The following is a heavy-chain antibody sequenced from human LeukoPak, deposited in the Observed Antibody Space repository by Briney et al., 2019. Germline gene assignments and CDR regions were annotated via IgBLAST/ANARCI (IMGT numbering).Heavy chain of an antibody. V-gene: IGHV4-61*02. J-gene: IGHJ4*02. CDR3: AREQWAYRSYYASSGYHDY. CDR2: IYTSGST. CDR1: GGSLSSGSYF. D-gene: IGHD3-22*01. Sequence: PSETLSLTCTVSGGSLSSGSYFWSWLRQPAGKGLEWIGRIYTSGSTNYSPSLKSRVTISVDTSRNQFSLNLTSVTAADTAMYYCAREQWAYRSYYASSGYHDYWGQGTLVTVSS.